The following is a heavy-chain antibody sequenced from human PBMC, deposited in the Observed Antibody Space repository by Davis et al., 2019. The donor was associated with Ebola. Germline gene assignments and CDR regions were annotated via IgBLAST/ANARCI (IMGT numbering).Heavy chain of an antibody. CDR1: GGSISSYY. Sequence: PSETLSLTCTVSGGSISSYYWSWIRQPPGKGLEWIGEINHSGSTNYNPSLKSRVTISVDTSKNQFSLKLSSVTAADTAVYYCAGRGVTNFDYWGQGTLVTVSS. CDR3: AGRGVTNFDY. CDR2: INHSGST. V-gene: IGHV4-34*01. D-gene: IGHD3-10*01. J-gene: IGHJ4*02.